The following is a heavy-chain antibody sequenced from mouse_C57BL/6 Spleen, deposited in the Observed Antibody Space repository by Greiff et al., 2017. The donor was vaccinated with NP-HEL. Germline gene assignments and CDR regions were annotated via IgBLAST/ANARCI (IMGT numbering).Heavy chain of an antibody. CDR2: LRSKSNNYAT. J-gene: IGHJ3*01. CDR1: GFSFNTYA. CDR3: VRPIYYDYDGGFAY. Sequence: EVQLVESGGGLVQPKGSLKLSCAASGFSFNTYAMNWVRQAPGKGLEWVARLRSKSNNYATYYADSVKDRFTISRDDSESMLYLQMNNLKTEDTAMYYCVRPIYYDYDGGFAYWGQGTLVTVSA. D-gene: IGHD2-4*01. V-gene: IGHV10-1*01.